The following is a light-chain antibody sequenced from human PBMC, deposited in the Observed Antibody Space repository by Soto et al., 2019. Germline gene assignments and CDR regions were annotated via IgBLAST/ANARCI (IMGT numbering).Light chain of an antibody. J-gene: IGLJ1*01. CDR2: EVS. CDR1: TSDVGLYNY. Sequence: HSALTQPASVSGSPGQSITISCTGTTSDVGLYNYVSWYQQHPGKAPKLMISEVSNRPSGVSNRFSGSKSGNTASLTISGLQAEDEADYYCISYTDRQSYLFGTGTKLTVL. V-gene: IGLV2-14*01. CDR3: ISYTDRQSYL.